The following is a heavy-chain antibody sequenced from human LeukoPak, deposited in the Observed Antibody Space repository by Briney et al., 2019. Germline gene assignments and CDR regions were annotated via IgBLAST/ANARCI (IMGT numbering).Heavy chain of an antibody. J-gene: IGHJ3*02. CDR3: ARNLGYCSSTSCHGRAFDI. Sequence: GGSLRLSCAASGFTFSSYAMHWVRQAPGKGLEWVALISYDGSNKYYADSVKGRFTISRDNSKNTLYLQMNSLRAEDTAVYYCARNLGYCSSTSCHGRAFDIWGQGTMVTVSS. CDR1: GFTFSSYA. CDR2: ISYDGSNK. V-gene: IGHV3-30-3*01. D-gene: IGHD2-2*01.